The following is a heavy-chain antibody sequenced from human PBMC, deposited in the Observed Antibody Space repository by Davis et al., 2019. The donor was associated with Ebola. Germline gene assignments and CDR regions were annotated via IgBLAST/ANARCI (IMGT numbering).Heavy chain of an antibody. Sequence: ASVKVSCKASGYTFTGYYMHWVRQAPGQGLEWMGWINPNSGGTNYAQKFQGWVTMTTDTSTSTAYMELRSLRSDDTAVYYCAREDIVVVPAALKYYYVMDVWGQGTTVTVSS. CDR1: GYTFTGYY. V-gene: IGHV1-2*04. CDR2: INPNSGGT. D-gene: IGHD2-2*01. CDR3: AREDIVVVPAALKYYYVMDV. J-gene: IGHJ6*02.